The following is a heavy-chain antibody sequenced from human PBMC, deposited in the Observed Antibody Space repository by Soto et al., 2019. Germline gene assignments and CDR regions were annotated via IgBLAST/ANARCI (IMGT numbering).Heavy chain of an antibody. D-gene: IGHD1-26*01. J-gene: IGHJ4*02. CDR2: ISWDGGST. CDR1: GFTFDDYT. V-gene: IGHV3-43*01. Sequence: PGGSLRLSCAASGFTFDDYTMHWVRQAPGKGLEWVSLISWDGGSTYYADSVKGRFTTSRDNSKNSLYLQMNSLRTEDTALYYCAKDSYSGSYWRAFDYWGQGTLVTVSS. CDR3: AKDSYSGSYWRAFDY.